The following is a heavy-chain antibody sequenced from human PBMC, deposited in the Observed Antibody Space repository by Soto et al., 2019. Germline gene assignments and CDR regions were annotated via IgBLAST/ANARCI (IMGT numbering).Heavy chain of an antibody. CDR1: GGTFSSYA. Sequence: ASVKVSCKASGGTFSSYAISWVRQAPGQGLEWMGGIIPIFGTANYAQKFQGRVTITADESTSTAYMELSSLRSEDTAVYYCARDFGLGDYVSSYGMDVWGQGTTVTVSS. V-gene: IGHV1-69*13. CDR2: IIPIFGTA. J-gene: IGHJ6*02. D-gene: IGHD4-17*01. CDR3: ARDFGLGDYVSSYGMDV.